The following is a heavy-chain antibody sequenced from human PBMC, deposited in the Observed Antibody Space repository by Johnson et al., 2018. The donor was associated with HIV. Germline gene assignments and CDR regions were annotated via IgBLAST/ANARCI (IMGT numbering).Heavy chain of an antibody. D-gene: IGHD2-2*01. CDR3: ARGWEYCSSTSCPTPDAFDI. Sequence: QVQLVESGGGLVQPGGSLRLSCAASGFTFSSYAMHWVRQAPGKGLEWVAVISYDGSNKYYADSVKGRFTISRDNSKNTLYLQMNSLRAEDTAVYYCARGWEYCSSTSCPTPDAFDIWGQGTMVTVSS. V-gene: IGHV3-30-3*01. J-gene: IGHJ3*02. CDR1: GFTFSSYA. CDR2: ISYDGSNK.